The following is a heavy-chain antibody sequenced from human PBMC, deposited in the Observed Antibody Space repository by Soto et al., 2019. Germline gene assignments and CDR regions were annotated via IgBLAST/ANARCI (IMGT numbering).Heavy chain of an antibody. J-gene: IGHJ6*03. Sequence: QVQLVQSGAEVKKPGASVKVSCKASGYTFTSYDINWVRQATGQGLEWMGWMNPNSGNAGYAQKFEGSVNMTMNTSISTAYMELSSLRSEDTAVYYCASCSLGYSSSWYHYYYYYYMDVWGKGTTVTVSS. CDR3: ASCSLGYSSSWYHYYYYYYMDV. V-gene: IGHV1-8*01. D-gene: IGHD6-13*01. CDR1: GYTFTSYD. CDR2: MNPNSGNA.